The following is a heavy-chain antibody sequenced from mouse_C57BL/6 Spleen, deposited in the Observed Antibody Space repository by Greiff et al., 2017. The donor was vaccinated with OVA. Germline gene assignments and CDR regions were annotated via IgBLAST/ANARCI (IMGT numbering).Heavy chain of an antibody. J-gene: IGHJ1*03. D-gene: IGHD2-3*01. Sequence: VQLQQPGAELVKPGASVKLSCKASGSTFTGYGMHGGRRRPGQGLEWIGMILPIRGSTNYNEKFKSKATLTVDKSSSTAYMQLSSLTSEDSAVYYCARSWLLRDWYFDVWGTGTTVTVSS. CDR3: ARSWLLRDWYFDV. V-gene: IGHV1-64*01. CDR1: GSTFTGYG. CDR2: ILPIRGST.